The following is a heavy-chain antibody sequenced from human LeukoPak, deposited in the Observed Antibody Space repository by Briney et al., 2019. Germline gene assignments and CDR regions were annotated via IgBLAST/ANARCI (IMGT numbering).Heavy chain of an antibody. D-gene: IGHD2-2*01. CDR3: ARDGSSTSLHYYFDY. V-gene: IGHV4-34*01. CDR2: INHSGST. J-gene: IGHJ4*02. CDR1: GGSFSGYY. Sequence: SETLSLTCAVYGGSFSGYYWSWIRQPPGKGLEWIGEINHSGSTNYNPSLKSRVTISVDTSKNQFSLKLGSVTAADTAVYYCARDGSSTSLHYYFDYWGQGTLVTVSS.